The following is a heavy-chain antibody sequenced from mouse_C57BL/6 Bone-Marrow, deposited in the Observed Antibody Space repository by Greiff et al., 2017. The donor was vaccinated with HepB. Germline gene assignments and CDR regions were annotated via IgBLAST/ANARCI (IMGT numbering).Heavy chain of an antibody. Sequence: EVQVVESGGDLVKPGGSLKLSCAASGFTFSSYGMSWVRQTPDKRLEWVATISSGGSYTYYPDSVKGRFTISRDKAKNTLYLQLSSLKSEDTAMYYCARHKENYYGSSYAMDYCGQGTSVTVSS. CDR2: ISSGGSYT. D-gene: IGHD1-1*01. CDR3: ARHKENYYGSSYAMDY. CDR1: GFTFSSYG. J-gene: IGHJ4*01. V-gene: IGHV5-6*01.